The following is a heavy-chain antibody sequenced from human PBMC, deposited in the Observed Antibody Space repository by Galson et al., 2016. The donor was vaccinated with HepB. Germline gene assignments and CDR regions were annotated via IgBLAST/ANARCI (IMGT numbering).Heavy chain of an antibody. D-gene: IGHD3-16*02. V-gene: IGHV4-39*01. CDR1: GGSISSSPYY. CDR3: ARAGGYVWGTYRSLIPFDY. J-gene: IGHJ4*02. Sequence: SETLSLTCTVSGGSISSSPYYWGWIRQPPGKGLEWIGSRSYSGSSYYNPSLKSRITMSVDTSKNEFSLKLSSVTVADTAVYYCARAGGYVWGTYRSLIPFDYWGQGILVTVSS. CDR2: RSYSGSS.